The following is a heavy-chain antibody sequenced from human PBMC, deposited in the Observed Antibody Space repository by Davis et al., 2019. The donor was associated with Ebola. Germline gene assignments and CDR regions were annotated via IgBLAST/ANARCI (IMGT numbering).Heavy chain of an antibody. CDR2: ISAYNGNT. V-gene: IGHV1-18*01. CDR3: AREADDFWSGSFDY. CDR1: GGTFTSYG. D-gene: IGHD3-3*01. Sequence: ASVKVSCKASGGTFTSYGISWVRQAPGQGLEWMGWISAYNGNTNYAQKLQGRVTMTTDTSTSTAYMELRSLRSDDTAVYYCAREADDFWSGSFDYWGQGTLVTVSS. J-gene: IGHJ4*02.